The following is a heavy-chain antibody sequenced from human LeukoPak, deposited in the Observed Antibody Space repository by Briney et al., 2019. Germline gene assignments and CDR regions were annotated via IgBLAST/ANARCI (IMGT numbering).Heavy chain of an antibody. D-gene: IGHD1-14*01. Sequence: HPGGSLRLSCAASGFTFSSYRMHWVRQAPGKGLEWVSGFDYNSGRIDYADSVKGRFTISRDNAKNSLYLQMNSLRVEDTALYYCTKDVTPGGADVWGQGTTVTVSS. J-gene: IGHJ6*02. CDR1: GFTFSSYR. CDR3: TKDVTPGGADV. CDR2: FDYNSGRI. V-gene: IGHV3-9*01.